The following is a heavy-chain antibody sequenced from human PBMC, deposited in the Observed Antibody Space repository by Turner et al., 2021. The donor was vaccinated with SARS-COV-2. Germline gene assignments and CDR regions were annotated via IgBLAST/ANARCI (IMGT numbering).Heavy chain of an antibody. V-gene: IGHV3-21*01. Sequence: EVQLVESGGGLVKPGGSLRLSCAAPGFTFSSYTMYWVRQAPGKGLEWVSSISSSSSYIYYADSVKGRFTISRDNAKNSLYLQMNSLRAEDTAVYYCARGTYYYDSSVYSGTNWFDPWGQGTLVTVSS. CDR3: ARGTYYYDSSVYSGTNWFDP. D-gene: IGHD3-22*01. J-gene: IGHJ5*02. CDR1: GFTFSSYT. CDR2: ISSSSSYI.